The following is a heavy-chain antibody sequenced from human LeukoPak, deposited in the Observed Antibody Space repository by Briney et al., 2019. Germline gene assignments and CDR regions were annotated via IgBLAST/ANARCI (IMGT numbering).Heavy chain of an antibody. D-gene: IGHD3-10*01. V-gene: IGHV3-11*04. CDR3: ARGRDYYTSGSYEY. J-gene: IGHJ4*02. CDR1: GFTFSDYY. CDR2: ITSSGNTI. Sequence: PGGSLRLSCAASGFTFSDYYMSWIRQAPGKGLEWVSYITSSGNTIYNVDSVKGRFTISRDSAKNSLYLQMNTLRAEDTAVYYCARGRDYYTSGSYEYWGQGTLVTVSS.